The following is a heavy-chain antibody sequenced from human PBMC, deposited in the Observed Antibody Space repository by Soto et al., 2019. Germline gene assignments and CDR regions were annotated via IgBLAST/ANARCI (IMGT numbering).Heavy chain of an antibody. Sequence: LRLSCAASGFTFSSYAMHWVRQAPGKGLEWVAVISYDGSNKYYADSVKGRFTISRDNSKNTLYLQMNSLRAEDTAVYYCAREGNSGLYYYYGMDVWGQGTTVTVSS. V-gene: IGHV3-30-3*01. D-gene: IGHD5-12*01. CDR1: GFTFSSYA. CDR2: ISYDGSNK. CDR3: AREGNSGLYYYYGMDV. J-gene: IGHJ6*02.